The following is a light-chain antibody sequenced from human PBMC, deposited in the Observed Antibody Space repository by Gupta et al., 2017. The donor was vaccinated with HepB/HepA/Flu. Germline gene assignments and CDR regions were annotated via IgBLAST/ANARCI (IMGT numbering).Light chain of an antibody. CDR3: QSYDSSRSAYVV. Sequence: SVLTQPPSVSGAPGQRVTISCTGSSSNIGAGYDVHWYQQLPGTAPKLITHGNRNRPSGVPDRFSGSKSGTSASLAITRLQAEDEADYYGQSYDSSRSAYVVCGGGTKLTVL. CDR2: GNR. V-gene: IGLV1-40*01. CDR1: SSNIGAGYD. J-gene: IGLJ2*01.